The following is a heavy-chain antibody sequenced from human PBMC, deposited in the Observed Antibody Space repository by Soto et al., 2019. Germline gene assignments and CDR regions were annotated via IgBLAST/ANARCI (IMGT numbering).Heavy chain of an antibody. CDR1: GFTFSGSA. Sequence: LRLSCAASGFTFSGSAMHWVRQASGKGLEWVGRIRSKANSYATAYAASVKGRFTISRDDSKNTAYLQMNSLKTEDTAVYYCTRHVDLGIAVAGSYGMDVWGQGTTVTVSS. J-gene: IGHJ6*02. CDR2: IRSKANSYAT. V-gene: IGHV3-73*01. CDR3: TRHVDLGIAVAGSYGMDV. D-gene: IGHD6-19*01.